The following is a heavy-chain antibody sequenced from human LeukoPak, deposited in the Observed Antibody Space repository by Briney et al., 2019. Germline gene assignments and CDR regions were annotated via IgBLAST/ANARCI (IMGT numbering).Heavy chain of an antibody. CDR3: ASPYYDFWSGYHI. D-gene: IGHD3-3*01. V-gene: IGHV1-69*13. Sequence: ASVKVSCKASGGTFSSYAISWVRQAPGQGLEWVGGIIPIFGTANYAQKFQGRVTITADESTSTAYMELSSLRSEDTAVYYCASPYYDFWSGYHIWGQGTLVTVSS. J-gene: IGHJ4*02. CDR2: IIPIFGTA. CDR1: GGTFSSYA.